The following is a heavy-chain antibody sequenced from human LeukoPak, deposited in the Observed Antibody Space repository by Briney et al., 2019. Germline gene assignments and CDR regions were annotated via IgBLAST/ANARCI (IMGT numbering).Heavy chain of an antibody. CDR1: GFTFSSYS. V-gene: IGHV3-21*01. CDR3: ARVEELRFLEWLPAYYMDV. Sequence: GGSLRLSCAASGFTFSSYSMNWVRQAPGKGLEWVSSISSSSSYIYYAGSVKGRFTISRDNAKNSLYLQMNSLRAEDTAVYYCARVEELRFLEWLPAYYMDVWGKGTTVTVSS. J-gene: IGHJ6*03. CDR2: ISSSSSYI. D-gene: IGHD3-3*01.